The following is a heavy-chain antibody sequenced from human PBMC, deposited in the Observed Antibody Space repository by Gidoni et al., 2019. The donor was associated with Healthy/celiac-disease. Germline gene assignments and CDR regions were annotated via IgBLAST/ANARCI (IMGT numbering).Heavy chain of an antibody. Sequence: QVQLVQSGDEVKKPGAAVKVSCKASGYTFTGYYMHWVRQAPGQGLEWMGWINPNSGGTNYAQKLQGRVTMTRATSISTAYMELSRLRSDDTAVYYCAIRGVELAFDPWGQGTLVTVSS. V-gene: IGHV1-2*02. CDR2: INPNSGGT. CDR1: GYTFTGYY. J-gene: IGHJ5*02. D-gene: IGHD3-10*01. CDR3: AIRGVELAFDP.